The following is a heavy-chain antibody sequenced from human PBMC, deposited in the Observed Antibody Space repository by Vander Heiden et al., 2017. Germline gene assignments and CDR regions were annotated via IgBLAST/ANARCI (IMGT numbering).Heavy chain of an antibody. D-gene: IGHD5-12*01. CDR2: IYSSGST. CDR1: GGSINNYY. CDR3: ARGFSGYTFDS. V-gene: IGHV4-59*01. Sequence: QVQLQESGPGLVKPSETLSLTCTVSGGSINNYYWSWIRQPPGKRLEWIGFIYSSGSTNYIPSLKSRITISLDTSKNQFSLKLSSVTAADTAVYFCARGFSGYTFDSWGQGTLVTVSS. J-gene: IGHJ4*02.